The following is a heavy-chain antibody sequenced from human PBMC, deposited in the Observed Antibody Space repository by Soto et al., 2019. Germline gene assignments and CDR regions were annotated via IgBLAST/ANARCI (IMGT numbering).Heavy chain of an antibody. CDR1: GFTFSSYG. CDR3: ASDCTNGVCYSGYGMDV. D-gene: IGHD2-8*01. Sequence: GSLRLSCAASGFTFSSYGMHWVCQAPGKGLEWVAVISYDGSNKYYADSVKGRFTISRDNSKNTLYLQMNSLRAEDTAVYYCASDCTNGVCYSGYGMDVWGQGTTVTVSS. CDR2: ISYDGSNK. J-gene: IGHJ6*02. V-gene: IGHV3-30*03.